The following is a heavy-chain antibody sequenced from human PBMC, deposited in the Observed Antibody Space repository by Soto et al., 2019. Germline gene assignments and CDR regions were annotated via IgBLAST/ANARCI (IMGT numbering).Heavy chain of an antibody. V-gene: IGHV3-23*01. CDR2: ISGGAGST. CDR3: ARGHYSGSYVYFDC. D-gene: IGHD1-26*01. Sequence: EVQLLESGGGLVQPGGSLRLSCAASGFTFSSYAMGWVRQAPGKGLEWVSTISGGAGSTYYADSAKGRFTISRDNSKNTLFLQLNSLRAEDTAIYYCARGHYSGSYVYFDCWGQGTLVTVSS. J-gene: IGHJ4*02. CDR1: GFTFSSYA.